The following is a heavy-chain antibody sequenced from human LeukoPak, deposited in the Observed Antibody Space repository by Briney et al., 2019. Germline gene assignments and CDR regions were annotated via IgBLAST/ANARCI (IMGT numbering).Heavy chain of an antibody. CDR2: INPKTGDA. J-gene: IGHJ6*02. V-gene: IGHV1-2*02. CDR1: GYTFTGQY. CDR3: ARGYYGMDV. Sequence: ASVKVSCKASGYTFTGQYLYWARQTPGQGLEWMGWINPKTGDADSAQNFQGRVTMTRDASITTVYMELSSLTSDDTAVYYCARGYYGMDVWGQGTTVTVSS.